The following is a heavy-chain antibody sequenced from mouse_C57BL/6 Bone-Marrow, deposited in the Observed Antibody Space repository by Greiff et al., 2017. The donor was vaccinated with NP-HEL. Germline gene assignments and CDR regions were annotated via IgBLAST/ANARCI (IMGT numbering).Heavy chain of an antibody. D-gene: IGHD4-1*01. CDR3: ARPNWAWFAY. Sequence: VQLQQSGPVLVKPGASVKMSCKASGYTFTDYYMNWVKQSHGKSLEWIGVINPYNGGTSYNQKFKGKATLTVDKSSSTAYMELNGLTSEDSAVYYCARPNWAWFAYWGQGTLVTVSA. CDR1: GYTFTDYY. CDR2: INPYNGGT. J-gene: IGHJ3*01. V-gene: IGHV1-19*01.